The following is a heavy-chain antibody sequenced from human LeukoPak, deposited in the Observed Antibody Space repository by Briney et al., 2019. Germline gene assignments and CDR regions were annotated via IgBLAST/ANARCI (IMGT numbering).Heavy chain of an antibody. J-gene: IGHJ5*02. CDR1: GFALSNFW. Sequence: GSLRLSCAASGFALSNFWMTWVRQAPGKGLQWVASIKEDGSEKHYVDSVRGRFAISRDNAKNSLYLQMNSLRVEDTAACYCARDRGLAAAGTVGWFDPWGQGTLVTVSS. CDR3: ARDRGLAAAGTVGWFDP. CDR2: IKEDGSEK. V-gene: IGHV3-7*01. D-gene: IGHD6-13*01.